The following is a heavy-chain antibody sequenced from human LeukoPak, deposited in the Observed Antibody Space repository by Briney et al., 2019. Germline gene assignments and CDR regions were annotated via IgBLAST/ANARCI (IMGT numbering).Heavy chain of an antibody. J-gene: IGHJ3*02. CDR2: LNTKSGTP. CDR1: GYTFSRNA. V-gene: IGHV7-4-1*02. Sequence: GASVKVSCKASGYTFSRNAINWVRQAPGQGLEWTGWLNTKSGTPTYAQGFTGRFVFSLDISVSTAYLQISNLTPEDTAVYYCARRSPSADAFDIWGQGTMVTVSS. CDR3: ARRSPSADAFDI.